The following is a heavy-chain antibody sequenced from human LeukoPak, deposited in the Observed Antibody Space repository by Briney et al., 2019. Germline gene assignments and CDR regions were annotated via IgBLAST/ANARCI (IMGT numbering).Heavy chain of an antibody. Sequence: GGSMRLSCAASGFTFSYYSMNWVRQAPGRGLEWASCTSSSSSLIFYSDSVRGRFTISRDHTKNLLYLHMNSLRAEDTAVYYCARVETIQLWLELPDYWGQGTLVTVSS. D-gene: IGHD5-18*01. CDR2: TSSSSSLI. CDR3: ARVETIQLWLELPDY. CDR1: GFTFSYYS. V-gene: IGHV3-21*01. J-gene: IGHJ4*02.